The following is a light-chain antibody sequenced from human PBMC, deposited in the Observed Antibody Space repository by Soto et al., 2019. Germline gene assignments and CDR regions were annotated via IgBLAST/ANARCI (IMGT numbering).Light chain of an antibody. CDR1: SSNIGAGYD. V-gene: IGLV1-40*01. CDR3: QSYVSSLSAYV. Sequence: QSALAQPPSVSGAPGQRVTISCTGSSSNIGAGYDVHWYQQLPGTAPKLLIYGNSNRPSGVPDRFSGSKSGTSASLAITGLQAEDEASYYCQSYVSSLSAYVFVTGTKVTVL. J-gene: IGLJ1*01. CDR2: GNS.